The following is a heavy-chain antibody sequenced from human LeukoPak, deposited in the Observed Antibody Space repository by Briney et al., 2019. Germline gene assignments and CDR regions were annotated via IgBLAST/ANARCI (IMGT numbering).Heavy chain of an antibody. CDR3: ARAALRLFDP. Sequence: SETLSLTCTVSGGSISSGGYYWSWLRQHPGKGLEWIGYIYYSGSTYYNPSLKSRVTISVDTSKNQFSLKLSSVTAADTAVYYCARAALRLFDPWGQGTLVTVSS. V-gene: IGHV4-31*03. CDR1: GGSISSGGYY. J-gene: IGHJ5*02. CDR2: IYYSGST.